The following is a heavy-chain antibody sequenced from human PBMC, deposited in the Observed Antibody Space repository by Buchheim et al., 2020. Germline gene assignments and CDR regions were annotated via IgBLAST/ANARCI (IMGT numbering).Heavy chain of an antibody. Sequence: QVQLQESGPGLVKPSQTLSLTCTVSGGSISSGDYYWSWIRQSPGKGLEWIGYIFYSGSTNYNPPLKSRVTISVDTSKNQFSLKVSSVTAADTAVYYCARDIGIPGWFDPWGQGTL. CDR2: IFYSGST. J-gene: IGHJ5*02. CDR3: ARDIGIPGWFDP. V-gene: IGHV4-30-4*01. CDR1: GGSISSGDYY. D-gene: IGHD1-14*01.